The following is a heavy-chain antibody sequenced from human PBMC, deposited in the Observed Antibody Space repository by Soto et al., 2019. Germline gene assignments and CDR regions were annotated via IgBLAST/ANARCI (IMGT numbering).Heavy chain of an antibody. J-gene: IGHJ4*02. CDR1: GFTFSSYA. CDR2: ITGDGSNT. CDR3: TRYPTFDY. Sequence: GGSLRLSCAASGFTFSSYAMSWVRQAPGKGLEWVSRITGDGSNTIYEDSVKGRFTISRDNAKNTLYLQMNSLRAEDTAVYYCTRYPTFDYWGQGTLVTVSS. V-gene: IGHV3-74*01.